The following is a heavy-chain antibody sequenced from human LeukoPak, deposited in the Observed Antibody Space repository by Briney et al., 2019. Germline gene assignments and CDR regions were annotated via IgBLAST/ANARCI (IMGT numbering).Heavy chain of an antibody. CDR2: ISSSGSTI. Sequence: GGSLRLSCAASGFTFSSYTMNWVRQAPGKGLEWLSYISSSGSTIYYADSLKGRFTISRDNAQNSLYLQMNSLRVEDTAVYYCARGESRDYWGQGTLVTVSS. CDR3: ARGESRDY. D-gene: IGHD5-24*01. CDR1: GFTFSSYT. V-gene: IGHV3-48*01. J-gene: IGHJ4*02.